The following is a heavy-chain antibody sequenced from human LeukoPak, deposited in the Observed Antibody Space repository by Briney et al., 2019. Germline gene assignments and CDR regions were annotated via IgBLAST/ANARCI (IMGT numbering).Heavy chain of an antibody. J-gene: IGHJ1*01. D-gene: IGHD6-25*01. CDR1: GFTFSNYG. CDR2: ISHNGDAT. Sequence: YPGESLRLSCAASGFTFSNYGMQWVPQPPGEGLEWVAVISHNGDATFYADSVKGRFSIYRDNSKSTLDLQMNSLRAEDTAVYYCAKEPNSYSSGWYFQHWGQGTLVTVSS. CDR3: AKEPNSYSSGWYFQH. V-gene: IGHV3-30*18.